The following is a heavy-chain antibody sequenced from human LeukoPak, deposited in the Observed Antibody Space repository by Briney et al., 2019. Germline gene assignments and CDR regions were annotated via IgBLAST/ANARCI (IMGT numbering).Heavy chain of an antibody. CDR1: GGSISSGGYY. CDR2: IYYSGST. J-gene: IGHJ5*02. V-gene: IGHV4-31*03. Sequence: SQTLSLTCTVSGGSISSGGYYWSWIRQHPGKGLEWIGYIYYSGSTYYSPSLKSRVTISVDTSKNQFSLKLSSVTAADTAVYYCAREGGDYGDYWNWFDPWGQGTLVTVSS. CDR3: AREGGDYGDYWNWFDP. D-gene: IGHD4-17*01.